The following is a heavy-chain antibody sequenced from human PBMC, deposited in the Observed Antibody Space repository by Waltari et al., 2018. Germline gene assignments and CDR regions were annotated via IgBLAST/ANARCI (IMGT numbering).Heavy chain of an antibody. CDR2: IYYGGGT. D-gene: IGHD3-16*01. V-gene: IGHV4-59*01. CDR1: GGPISSYS. Sequence: QVQLQESGPGLVTPSATLSLTCTVSGGPISSYSWSWIRQPPGKGLEWIGYIYYGGGTNYNPSLKSRVTISVETSKNQFSLKLGSVTAADTAVYYCARDRRGGRFDPWGQGTLVTVSS. CDR3: ARDRRGGRFDP. J-gene: IGHJ5*02.